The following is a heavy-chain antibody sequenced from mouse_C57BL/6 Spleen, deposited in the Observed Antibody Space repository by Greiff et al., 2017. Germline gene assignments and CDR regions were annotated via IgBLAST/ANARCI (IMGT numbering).Heavy chain of an antibody. J-gene: IGHJ2*01. V-gene: IGHV1-53*01. Sequence: QVQLQQPGTDLVKPGASVKLSCKASGYTFTSYWMHWVNQRPGQGLEWIGNINPSNGGTNYNEKFKSKATLTVDKSASTTYMQLSSLTSEDSAVYYCARRGITTVVATGDYWGQGTTLTVSS. CDR3: ARRGITTVVATGDY. CDR2: INPSNGGT. CDR1: GYTFTSYW. D-gene: IGHD1-1*01.